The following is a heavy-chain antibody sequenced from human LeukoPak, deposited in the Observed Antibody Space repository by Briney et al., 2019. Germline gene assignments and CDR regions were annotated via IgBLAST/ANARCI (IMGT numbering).Heavy chain of an antibody. CDR2: IGEGT. CDR1: GFTFSNYG. V-gene: IGHV3-23*01. D-gene: IGHD4-17*01. CDR3: AKMRTTVPTWGYFDL. J-gene: IGHJ2*01. Sequence: GGSLRLSCAASGFTFSNYGLTWVRQAPGKGLEWVSAIGEGTYYADFVEGRFTISRDNSKNTLYLQMSGLRAEDTAIYYCAKMRTTVPTWGYFDLWGRGTLVTVSS.